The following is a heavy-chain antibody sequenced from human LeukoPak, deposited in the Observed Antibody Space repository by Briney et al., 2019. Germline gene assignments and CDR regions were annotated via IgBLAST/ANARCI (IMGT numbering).Heavy chain of an antibody. CDR1: GGSISSYY. CDR2: IYYSGST. Sequence: PSETLSLTCTVSGGSISSYYWNWIRQPPGKGLEWIGSIYYSGSTNYNPSLKSRLTISVETSKNQFSLQLNSVTAADTAVYYCARDLDQLGLAAGPFDYWGQGTLVTVSS. CDR3: ARDLDQLGLAAGPFDY. J-gene: IGHJ4*02. D-gene: IGHD6-13*01. V-gene: IGHV4-59*01.